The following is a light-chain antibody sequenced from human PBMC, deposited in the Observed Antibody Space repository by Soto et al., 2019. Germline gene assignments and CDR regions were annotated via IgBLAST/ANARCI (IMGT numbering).Light chain of an antibody. CDR2: AAS. Sequence: DIQMTQSQSSLSASVGDRVTITCRSSQNIYRYLTWYQQKPGKAPKVLIYAASSLQSGVPSRFSGRGSGSEFTRTIRSLQPEDFVSYYCQQAYSIPWGFRQGTKMEI. CDR3: QQAYSIPWG. V-gene: IGKV1-39*01. CDR1: QNIYRY. J-gene: IGKJ1*01.